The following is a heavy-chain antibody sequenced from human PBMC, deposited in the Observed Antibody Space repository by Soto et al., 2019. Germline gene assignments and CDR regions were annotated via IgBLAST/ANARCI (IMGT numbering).Heavy chain of an antibody. V-gene: IGHV1-3*05. CDR3: AREKWGSGSRWLDP. Sequence: QVQVVQSGAEEKKPGASVKVSCKASGYTYISYSMHWVRQAPGQRLEWMGWINVGNGNTKYSQNFQGRVTINQDTSASTAYMELSSMTSEDTAVYYCAREKWGSGSRWLDPWGKVTLVTVAS. J-gene: IGHJ5*02. CDR1: GYTYISYS. D-gene: IGHD6-19*01. CDR2: INVGNGNT.